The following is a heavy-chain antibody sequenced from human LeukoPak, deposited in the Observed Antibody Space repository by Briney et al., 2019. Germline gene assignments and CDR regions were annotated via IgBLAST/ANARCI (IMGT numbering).Heavy chain of an antibody. CDR3: ARHVGISF. J-gene: IGHJ4*02. D-gene: IGHD7-27*01. V-gene: IGHV3-7*01. CDR1: GFTFSGAW. Sequence: GGSLRLSCTASGFTFSGAWMTWVRQAPGKGLEWVANIREDGTEKNYVDSVKGRFTISRDNAKNSLFLQMSNLRDDNTAIYYCARHVGISFWGQGTLVTVSS. CDR2: IREDGTEK.